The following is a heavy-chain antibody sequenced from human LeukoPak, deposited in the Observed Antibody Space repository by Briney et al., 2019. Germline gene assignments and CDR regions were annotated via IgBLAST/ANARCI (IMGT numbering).Heavy chain of an antibody. D-gene: IGHD1-7*01. CDR1: GLTFSRYN. CDR2: IGTSSNNI. CDR3: ASGTVGNYALDY. Sequence: GGSLTLSCAASGLTFSRYNMNWVRQAPGKGLEWLSSIGTSSNNIYYTDSVKGRFTISRDNAKNSLYLQVDSLRVEDTAVYFCASGTVGNYALDYWGREPWSPSPQ. J-gene: IGHJ4*02. V-gene: IGHV3-21*01.